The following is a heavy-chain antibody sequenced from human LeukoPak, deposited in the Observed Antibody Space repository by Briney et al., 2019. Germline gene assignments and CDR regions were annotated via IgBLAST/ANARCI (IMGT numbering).Heavy chain of an antibody. Sequence: GASVKVSCKASGYTFTGCYMHWVRQAPGQGLEWMGWINPNSGGTNYAQKFQGRVTMTRDTSISTAYMELSRLRSDDTAVYYCARDPVLLSHPNYAFDIWGQGTMVTVSS. D-gene: IGHD3-16*01. V-gene: IGHV1-2*02. CDR3: ARDPVLLSHPNYAFDI. CDR1: GYTFTGCY. J-gene: IGHJ3*02. CDR2: INPNSGGT.